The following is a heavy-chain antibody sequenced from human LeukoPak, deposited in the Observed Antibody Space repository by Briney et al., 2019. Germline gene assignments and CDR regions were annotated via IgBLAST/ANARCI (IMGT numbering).Heavy chain of an antibody. V-gene: IGHV4-34*01. D-gene: IGHD3-22*01. CDR2: INHSGST. J-gene: IGHJ6*02. CDR1: GVSFSGYY. CDR3: ARASYYDSRGSLDYYYGMDV. Sequence: PSETLSLTCAVYGVSFSGYYWSWIRQPPGKGLEWIGEINHSGSTNYNPSLKSRVTISVDTSKNQFSLKLSSVTAADTAVYYCARASYYDSRGSLDYYYGMDVWGQGTTVTVSS.